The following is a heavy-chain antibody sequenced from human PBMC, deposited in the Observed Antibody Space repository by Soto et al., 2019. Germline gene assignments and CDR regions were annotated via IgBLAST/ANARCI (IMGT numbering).Heavy chain of an antibody. CDR1: GFTFTSSA. CDR3: AADKAPYYERAFDI. Sequence: QMQLVQSGPEVKKPGTSVKVSCKASGFTFTSSAVQWVRQARGQRLEWIGWIVVGSGNTNYAQKFQERVTITRDMXXSTAYMELSSLRSEDTAVYYCAADKAPYYERAFDIWGQGTMVTVSS. D-gene: IGHD3-22*01. CDR2: IVVGSGNT. J-gene: IGHJ3*02. V-gene: IGHV1-58*01.